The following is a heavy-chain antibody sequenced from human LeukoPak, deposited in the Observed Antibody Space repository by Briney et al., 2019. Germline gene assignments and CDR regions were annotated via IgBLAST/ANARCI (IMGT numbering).Heavy chain of an antibody. D-gene: IGHD3-10*01. V-gene: IGHV4-59*12. Sequence: SETLSLTCSVSGGYISSYYWSWIRQPPGKGLEWIGYIYYSGSTNYNPSLKSRVTISVDTSKNQFSLKLSSVTAADTAVYYCARDLSTYYYGSGSYYRPLNWFDPWGQGTLVTVSS. CDR1: GGYISSYY. CDR2: IYYSGST. CDR3: ARDLSTYYYGSGSYYRPLNWFDP. J-gene: IGHJ5*02.